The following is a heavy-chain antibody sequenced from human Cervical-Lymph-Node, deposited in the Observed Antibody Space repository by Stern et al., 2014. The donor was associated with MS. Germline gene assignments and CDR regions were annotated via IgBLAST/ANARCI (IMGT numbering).Heavy chain of an antibody. J-gene: IGHJ6*02. Sequence: QVQLVESGGGVVQPGRSLTLSCAASGFSLSNSGMHWVRQAPGKGLEWVAVSSFVGGNKKYGDSVKGRFSISRDMANNTLFLQMNSLRPEDTAVYYCMGVGDAMHVWGQGTTVIVSS. CDR2: SSFVGGNK. CDR1: GFSLSNSG. V-gene: IGHV3-30*03. CDR3: MGVGDAMHV.